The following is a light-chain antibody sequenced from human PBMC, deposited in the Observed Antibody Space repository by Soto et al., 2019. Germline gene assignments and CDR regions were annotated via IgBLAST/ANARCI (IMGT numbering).Light chain of an antibody. J-gene: IGKJ5*01. CDR2: DAS. Sequence: EIVLTQSPATLSLSPGERATLSCRASQSVNTYLAWYQQKPGQAPRLLIYDASNRATGIPARFSGSGSGTDFTLTISSLEPEDLAVYYCQQRSSWPRTFGQGTRL. CDR3: QQRSSWPRT. CDR1: QSVNTY. V-gene: IGKV3-11*01.